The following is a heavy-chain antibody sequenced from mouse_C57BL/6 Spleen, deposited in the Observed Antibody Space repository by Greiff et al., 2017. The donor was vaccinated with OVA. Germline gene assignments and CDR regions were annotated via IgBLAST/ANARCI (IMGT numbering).Heavy chain of an antibody. J-gene: IGHJ4*01. CDR3: ARGDYDGDYYAMDY. CDR1: GYTFTSYW. Sequence: QVQLQQPGAELVKPGASVKLSFKASGYTFTSYWMHWVKQRPGQGLEWIGMIHPNSGSTNYNEKFKSKATLTVDKSSSTAYMQLSSLTSEDSAVYYCARGDYDGDYYAMDYWGQGTSVTVSS. V-gene: IGHV1-64*01. CDR2: IHPNSGST. D-gene: IGHD2-4*01.